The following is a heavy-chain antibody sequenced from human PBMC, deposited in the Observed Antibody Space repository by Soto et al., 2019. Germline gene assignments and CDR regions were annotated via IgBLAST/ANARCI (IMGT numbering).Heavy chain of an antibody. CDR1: GFTFSSYA. CDR3: ARLRADYYDSSGPFAY. D-gene: IGHD3-22*01. V-gene: IGHV3-30-3*01. J-gene: IGHJ4*02. Sequence: QVQLVESGGGVVQPGRSLRLSCAASGFTFSSYAMHWVRQAPGKGLEWVPVISYDGSNKYYADSVKGRFTISRDNSKKTLYLQMNSLRAEDTAVYYCARLRADYYDSSGPFAYWGQGTLVTVSS. CDR2: ISYDGSNK.